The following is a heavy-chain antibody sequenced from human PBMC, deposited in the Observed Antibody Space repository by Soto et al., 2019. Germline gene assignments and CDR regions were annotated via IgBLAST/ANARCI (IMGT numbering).Heavy chain of an antibody. CDR1: GGSISTGGYY. J-gene: IGHJ5*02. Sequence: QVQLQESGPGLVKPSQTLSLTCTVSGGSISTGGYYWNWIRQHPGKGLEWIGYFYYSGSTYYNPSLESRXTISVNTSKNQFSLKLSYVTAADTAVYYCARSVFPWGQGTLVTVSS. V-gene: IGHV4-31*03. CDR3: ARSVFP. CDR2: FYYSGST.